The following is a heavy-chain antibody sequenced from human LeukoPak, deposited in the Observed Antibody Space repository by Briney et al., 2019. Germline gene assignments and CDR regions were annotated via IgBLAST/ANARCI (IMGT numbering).Heavy chain of an antibody. CDR1: GLIFSNYG. Sequence: GGSLRLSCAASGLIFSNYGMHWVRQAPGKGLEWVAFIRYDGINKYYADSVKGRFTISRDNSKNTLYLQMNSLRAEDTAVYYCANAQTPWGQGTLVTVSS. V-gene: IGHV3-30*02. J-gene: IGHJ5*02. CDR2: IRYDGINK. CDR3: ANAQTP.